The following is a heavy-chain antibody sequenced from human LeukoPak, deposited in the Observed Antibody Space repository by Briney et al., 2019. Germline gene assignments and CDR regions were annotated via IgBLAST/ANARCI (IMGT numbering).Heavy chain of an antibody. CDR2: IRYDGSRK. Sequence: GGSLRLSCAASGFIFSSYGMHLVRQAPDKGLEWVAFIRYDGSRKYYADSVKGRFTISRDNSKNTLYLQMNSLRAEDTAMYYCAKVSLNMVNDAFDTWGQGTMVSVSS. CDR1: GFIFSSYG. V-gene: IGHV3-30*02. D-gene: IGHD4/OR15-4a*01. CDR3: AKVSLNMVNDAFDT. J-gene: IGHJ3*02.